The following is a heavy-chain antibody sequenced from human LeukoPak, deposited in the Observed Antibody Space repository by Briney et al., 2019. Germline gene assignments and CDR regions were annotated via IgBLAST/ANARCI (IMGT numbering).Heavy chain of an antibody. V-gene: IGHV3-23*01. Sequence: GGSLRLSCAASGFSFTTYAMSWVRQAPGKGLEWVSTISGSGGGIYYADSIKGRFTISRDNSKNTLYLQMNSLRAEDTAVYYCAKAARRWASKDYFDYWGQGTLVTVSS. CDR2: ISGSGGGI. D-gene: IGHD2/OR15-2a*01. J-gene: IGHJ4*02. CDR1: GFSFTTYA. CDR3: AKAARRWASKDYFDY.